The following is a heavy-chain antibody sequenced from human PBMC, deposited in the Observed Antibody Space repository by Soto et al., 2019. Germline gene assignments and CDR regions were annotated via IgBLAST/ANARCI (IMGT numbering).Heavy chain of an antibody. CDR3: ARDLGYCSSTSCYGY. CDR2: ISSSSSYI. J-gene: IGHJ4*02. CDR1: GFTFSSYS. D-gene: IGHD2-2*01. Sequence: GGSLRLSCAASGFTFSSYSMNWVRQAPGKGLEWVSSISSSSSYIYYADSVKGRFTISRDNAKNSLYLQMNSLRGEDTAVYYCARDLGYCSSTSCYGYWGQGPLVTVSS. V-gene: IGHV3-21*01.